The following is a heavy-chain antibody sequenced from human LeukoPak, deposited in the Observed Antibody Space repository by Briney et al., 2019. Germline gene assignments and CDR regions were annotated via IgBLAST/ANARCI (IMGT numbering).Heavy chain of an antibody. D-gene: IGHD2-8*01. Sequence: SETLSLTCTVSGGSISSSSYYWGWIRQPPGKGLEWIGSIYYSGSTYYNPSLKSRVTISVDTSKNQFSLKLSSVTAADTAVYYCARMMVYYFDYWGQGTLVTASS. CDR2: IYYSGST. CDR1: GGSISSSSYY. J-gene: IGHJ4*02. CDR3: ARMMVYYFDY. V-gene: IGHV4-39*07.